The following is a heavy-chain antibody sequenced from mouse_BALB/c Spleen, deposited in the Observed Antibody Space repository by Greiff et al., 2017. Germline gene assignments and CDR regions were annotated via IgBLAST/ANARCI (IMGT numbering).Heavy chain of an antibody. J-gene: IGHJ4*01. CDR3: ARGGYRSAVDY. D-gene: IGHD2-14*01. Sequence: EVKLQESGPSLVKPSQTLSLTCSVSGDSITSCYWNWIRKFPGNKLEYMGYISYSGSTYYNPSLKSRISTTRDTSKNQYYQQLNSVTTEDTATYYCARGGYRSAVDYWGQGTSVTVSS. V-gene: IGHV3-8*02. CDR2: ISYSGST. CDR1: GDSITSCY.